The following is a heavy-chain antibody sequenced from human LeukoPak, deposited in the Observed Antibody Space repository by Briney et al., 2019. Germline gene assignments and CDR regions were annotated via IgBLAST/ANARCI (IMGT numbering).Heavy chain of an antibody. CDR2: IIPIFGTA. CDR1: GGTFSSYA. V-gene: IGHV1-69*05. J-gene: IGHJ6*03. Sequence: ASVKVSCKASGGTFSSYAISWVRQAPGQGLEWMGGIIPIFGTANYAQKFQGRVTITTDESTSTAYMELSSLRSEDTAVYYCARGGPDSSSSRYVYYYMDVWGKGTTVTVSS. D-gene: IGHD6-6*01. CDR3: ARGGPDSSSSRYVYYYMDV.